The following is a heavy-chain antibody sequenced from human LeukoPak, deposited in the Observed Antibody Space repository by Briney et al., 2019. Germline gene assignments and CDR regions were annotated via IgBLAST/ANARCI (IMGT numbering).Heavy chain of an antibody. CDR1: GGSISPYY. V-gene: IGHV4-59*01. CDR3: ARDHWLFSSKTWYYYGMDV. Sequence: SETLSLTCVVSGGSISPYYWSWIRQSPGKGLEWIGYIDPSRSASYNPSLKSRVTIFVDTSKNLFSLILTSVSASDTAIYYCARDHWLFSSKTWYYYGMDVWGQGTTVTVSS. D-gene: IGHD3-9*01. J-gene: IGHJ6*02. CDR2: IDPSRSA.